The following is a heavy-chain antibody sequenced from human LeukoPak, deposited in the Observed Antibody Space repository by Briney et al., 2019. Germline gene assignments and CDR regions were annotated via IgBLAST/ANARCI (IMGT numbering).Heavy chain of an antibody. D-gene: IGHD4-17*01. Sequence: ASVKVSCKASGYTFTICGISWVRQAPGQGLEWMGWISAYNGNTNYAQKLQGRVTMTTDTSTSTAYMELRGLRSDDTAVYYCARVKYGDYGNNWFDPWGQGTLVTVSS. J-gene: IGHJ5*02. CDR3: ARVKYGDYGNNWFDP. V-gene: IGHV1-18*01. CDR2: ISAYNGNT. CDR1: GYTFTICG.